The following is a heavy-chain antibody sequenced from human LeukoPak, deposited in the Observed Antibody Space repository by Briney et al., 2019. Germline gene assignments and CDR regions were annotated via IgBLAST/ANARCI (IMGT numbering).Heavy chain of an antibody. D-gene: IGHD5-12*01. V-gene: IGHV4-4*07. CDR2: IYTSGST. CDR1: GGSISSYY. J-gene: IGHJ6*02. Sequence: SETLSLTCTVSGGSISSYYWSWIRQPAGKGLEWIGRIYTSGSTNYNPSLKSRVTMSVDTSKNQFSLKLSSVTAADTAVYYCARVKGSPGDGYNSLIPYYYYYGMDVWGQGTTVTVSS. CDR3: ARVKGSPGDGYNSLIPYYYYYGMDV.